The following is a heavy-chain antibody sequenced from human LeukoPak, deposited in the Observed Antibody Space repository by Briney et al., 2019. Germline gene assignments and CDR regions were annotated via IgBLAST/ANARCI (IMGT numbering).Heavy chain of an antibody. CDR2: IKQDGSEK. Sequence: PGGSLRLSCAASGFTFSSYWMSWVRQAPGKGLEWVANIKQDGSEKYYVDSVKGRFTISRDSAKNSLYLQMNSLRAEDTAVYYCARDRPQGSGWPTVFDYWGQGTLVTVSS. CDR3: ARDRPQGSGWPTVFDY. CDR1: GFTFSSYW. D-gene: IGHD6-19*01. J-gene: IGHJ4*02. V-gene: IGHV3-7*01.